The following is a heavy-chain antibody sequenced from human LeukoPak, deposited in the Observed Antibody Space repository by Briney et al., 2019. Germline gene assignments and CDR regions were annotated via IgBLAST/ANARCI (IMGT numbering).Heavy chain of an antibody. CDR2: IYYSGST. CDR3: ASLVRGVITY. Sequence: SETLSLTCTVSGGSISSYYWSWIRQPPGKGLEWIGYIYYSGSTNYNPSLKSRVTISVDTSKNQFSLKLSSVTAADTAVYYCASLVRGVITYWGQGTLVTVSS. V-gene: IGHV4-59*01. CDR1: GGSISSYY. J-gene: IGHJ4*02. D-gene: IGHD3-10*01.